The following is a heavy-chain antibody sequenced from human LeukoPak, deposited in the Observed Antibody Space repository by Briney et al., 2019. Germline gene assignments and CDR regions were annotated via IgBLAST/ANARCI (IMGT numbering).Heavy chain of an antibody. J-gene: IGHJ3*02. D-gene: IGHD5-18*01. V-gene: IGHV4-34*01. CDR1: GGSFSGYY. CDR3: AREYIDDFDI. CDR2: IKHSGRT. Sequence: PSETLSLTCAVYGGSFSGYYWSWIRQPPGKGLEWIGEIKHSGRTNYNPSLKSRVTISVDTSKNQFSLEMGSVTAADTAVYYCAREYIDDFDIWGQGTMVTVSS.